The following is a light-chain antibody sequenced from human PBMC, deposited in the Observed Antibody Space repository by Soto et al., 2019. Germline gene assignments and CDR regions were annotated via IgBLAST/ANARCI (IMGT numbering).Light chain of an antibody. CDR2: GAS. V-gene: IGKV3-15*01. Sequence: DIVLTQSAGNLFLCPGERASLXCRASHGGSSTVGWYQQNAGQAPRRLISGASTRAKGTPARFSGSGSGTAFTPPISSLQSEDFAVYYGQQYNDWPTTFGQGTKVDIK. CDR3: QQYNDWPTT. J-gene: IGKJ1*01. CDR1: HGGSST.